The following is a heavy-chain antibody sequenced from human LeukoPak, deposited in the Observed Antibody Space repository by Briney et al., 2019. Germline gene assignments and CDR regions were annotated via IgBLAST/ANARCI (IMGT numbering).Heavy chain of an antibody. V-gene: IGHV3-21*01. D-gene: IGHD3-16*01. CDR2: ISSSSSYI. J-gene: IGHJ5*02. Sequence: GGSLRLSCAASGFTFSSYSMNWVRQAPGKGLEWVSSISSSSSYIYYADSVKGRFTISRDNAKTSLYLQMNSLRAEDTAVYYCAREELGSSLGFDPWGQGTLVTVSS. CDR3: AREELGSSLGFDP. CDR1: GFTFSSYS.